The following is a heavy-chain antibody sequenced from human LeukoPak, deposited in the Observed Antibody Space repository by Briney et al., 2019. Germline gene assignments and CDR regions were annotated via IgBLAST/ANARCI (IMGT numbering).Heavy chain of an antibody. CDR2: ISSSSSYI. CDR3: ARDFPYYDSSGYYGYFDY. J-gene: IGHJ4*02. V-gene: IGHV3-21*01. Sequence: PGGSLRLSCAASGFTFSSYSMNWVRQAPGKGLEWVSSISSSSSYIYYADSVKGRFTISRDNAKNSLYLQMNSLRAEDTAVYYCARDFPYYDSSGYYGYFDYWGQGTLVTVSS. D-gene: IGHD3-22*01. CDR1: GFTFSSYS.